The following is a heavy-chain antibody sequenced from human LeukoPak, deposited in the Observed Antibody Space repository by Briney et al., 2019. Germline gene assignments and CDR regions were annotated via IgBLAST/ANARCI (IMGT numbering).Heavy chain of an antibody. Sequence: PGGSLRLSCTVSGFTFSSYSMNWVRQAPGKGLEWVSYISSSSSIYYADSVKGRFTISRDNAKNSLYLQMNGLRAEDTAVYYCARDRSGYSYYWGQGTLVTVSS. V-gene: IGHV3-48*01. CDR1: GFTFSSYS. J-gene: IGHJ4*02. D-gene: IGHD3-22*01. CDR2: ISSSSSI. CDR3: ARDRSGYSYY.